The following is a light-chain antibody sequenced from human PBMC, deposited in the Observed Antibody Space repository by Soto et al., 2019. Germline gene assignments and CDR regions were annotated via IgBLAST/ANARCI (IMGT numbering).Light chain of an antibody. CDR3: QQANSFPIT. CDR1: HGISSY. Sequence: IRMTQSPSSFSASTGDRVTITCRASHGISSYLAWYRQKPGKAPKLLIYGASNLHSGVPSRFSGSGSGTNFTLTISSLQPEDFATYYCQQANSFPITFGQGTRLEV. V-gene: IGKV1-8*01. CDR2: GAS. J-gene: IGKJ5*01.